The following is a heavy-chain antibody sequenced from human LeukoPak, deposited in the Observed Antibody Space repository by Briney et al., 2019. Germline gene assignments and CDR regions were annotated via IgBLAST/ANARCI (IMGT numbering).Heavy chain of an antibody. CDR3: ARLLGYCSSTSCLNWFDP. Sequence: SETLSLTCTVSGGSISSYYWSWIRQPSGKGLEWIGYIYYSGSTNYNPSLKSRVTISVDTSNNQFSLKLSSVTAADTAVYYCARLLGYCSSTSCLNWFDPWGQGTLVTVSS. J-gene: IGHJ5*02. V-gene: IGHV4-59*01. CDR1: GGSISSYY. D-gene: IGHD2-2*01. CDR2: IYYSGST.